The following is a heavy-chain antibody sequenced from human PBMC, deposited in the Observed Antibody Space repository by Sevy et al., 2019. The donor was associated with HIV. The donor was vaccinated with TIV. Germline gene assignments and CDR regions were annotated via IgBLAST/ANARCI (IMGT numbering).Heavy chain of an antibody. CDR1: GFTFSSYS. CDR2: ISSSSSYI. CDR3: ARDAALSNCYDSSGYPNAFDI. V-gene: IGHV3-21*01. Sequence: GGSLRLSCAASGFTFSSYSMNWVRQAPGKGLEWVSSISSSSSYIYYADSVKGRFTSSRDNAKNSLYLQMNSLRAEDTVVYYCARDAALSNCYDSSGYPNAFDIWGQGTMVTVSS. D-gene: IGHD3-22*01. J-gene: IGHJ3*02.